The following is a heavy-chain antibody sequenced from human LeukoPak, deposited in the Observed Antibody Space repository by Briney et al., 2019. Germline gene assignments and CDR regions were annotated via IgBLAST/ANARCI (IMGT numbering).Heavy chain of an antibody. J-gene: IGHJ3*02. CDR2: ISGSGGST. V-gene: IGHV3-23*01. CDR1: GFTFSNYG. D-gene: IGHD6-19*01. CDR3: AKPFVEEQWLVGDAFDI. Sequence: GGSLRLSCAASGFTFSNYGMHWVRQAPGKGLVWVSAISGSGGSTYYADSVKGRFTISRDNSKNTLYLQMNSLRAEDTAVYYWAKPFVEEQWLVGDAFDICGEGTMLTVSS.